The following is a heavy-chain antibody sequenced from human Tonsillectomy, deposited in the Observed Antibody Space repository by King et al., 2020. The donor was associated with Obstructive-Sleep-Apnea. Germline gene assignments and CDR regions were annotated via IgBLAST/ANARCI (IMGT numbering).Heavy chain of an antibody. CDR1: GGSFSGYY. CDR2: INHSGST. D-gene: IGHD6-19*01. Sequence: VQLQQWGAGLLKPSETLSLTCAVYGGSFSGYYWSWIRQPPGKGREWIGEINHSGSTNSNPSLKSRVTISVDTSKNQFSLNLRSVTAADTAVYYCARGQLAVAGTGAFDIWGQGTMVTVSS. J-gene: IGHJ3*02. V-gene: IGHV4-34*01. CDR3: ARGQLAVAGTGAFDI.